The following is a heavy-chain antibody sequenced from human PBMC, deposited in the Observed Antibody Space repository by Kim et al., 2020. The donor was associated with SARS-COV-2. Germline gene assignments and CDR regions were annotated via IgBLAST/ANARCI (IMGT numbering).Heavy chain of an antibody. CDR3: ARPPYDSSGQWGYFDY. Sequence: GESLKISCKGSGYSFTSYWIGWVRQMPGKGLEWMGIIYPGDSDTRYSPSFQGQVTISADKSISTAYLQWSSLKASDTAMYYCARPPYDSSGQWGYFDYWGQGTLVTVSS. D-gene: IGHD3-22*01. V-gene: IGHV5-51*01. J-gene: IGHJ4*02. CDR2: IYPGDSDT. CDR1: GYSFTSYW.